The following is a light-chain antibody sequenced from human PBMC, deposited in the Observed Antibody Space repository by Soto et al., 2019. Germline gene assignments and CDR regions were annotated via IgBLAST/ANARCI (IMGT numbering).Light chain of an antibody. V-gene: IGKV1-39*01. Sequence: IHMTQSPSSLSASVGYRVTIACRASQSISSYLSWYQQRPGKAPKLLIYAASSLQSGVPSRFSGSGYGTDFTLTISSLQPEDFATYYCQQSYSTPPTFGQGTKVDIK. CDR2: AAS. CDR1: QSISSY. J-gene: IGKJ1*01. CDR3: QQSYSTPPT.